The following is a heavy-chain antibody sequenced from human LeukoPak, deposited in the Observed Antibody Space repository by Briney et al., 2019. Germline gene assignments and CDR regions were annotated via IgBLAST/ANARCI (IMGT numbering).Heavy chain of an antibody. Sequence: PSETLSLTCTVSGGSISNYYWGWIRQPPGKGLEWIGSIYYSGSTYYNPSLKSRVTISVDTSKNQFSLKLSSVTAADTAVYYCARFSGDYGDTVGYWYFDLWGRGTLVTVSS. V-gene: IGHV4-39*01. CDR3: ARFSGDYGDTVGYWYFDL. CDR1: GGSISNYY. D-gene: IGHD4-17*01. CDR2: IYYSGST. J-gene: IGHJ2*01.